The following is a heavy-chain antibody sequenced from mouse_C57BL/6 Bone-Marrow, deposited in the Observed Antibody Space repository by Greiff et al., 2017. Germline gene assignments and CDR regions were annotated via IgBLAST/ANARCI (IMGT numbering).Heavy chain of an antibody. D-gene: IGHD2-2*01. V-gene: IGHV5-9*01. CDR2: ISGGGGNT. Sequence: EVKLQESGGGLVKPGGSLKLSCAASGFTFSSYTMSWVRQTPEKRLEWVATISGGGGNTYYPDSVKGRFTISRDNAKNTLYLQMSSLRSEDTALYYCARHDRLRRNYYAMDYWGQGTSVTVSS. J-gene: IGHJ4*01. CDR3: ARHDRLRRNYYAMDY. CDR1: GFTFSSYT.